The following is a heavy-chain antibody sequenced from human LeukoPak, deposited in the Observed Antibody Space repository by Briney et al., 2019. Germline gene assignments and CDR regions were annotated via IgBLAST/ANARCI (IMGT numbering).Heavy chain of an antibody. CDR3: ARELAVGGTWFDP. CDR1: GFTFSSYG. Sequence: QSGGSLRLSCAASGFTFSSYGMHWVRQAPGKGLVWVSRIKSDGSTTNYADSVKGRFTISRDNAKNTLYLQMNSLRAEDTAVYYCARELAVGGTWFDPWGQGTLVTVSS. V-gene: IGHV3-74*01. D-gene: IGHD6-19*01. CDR2: IKSDGSTT. J-gene: IGHJ5*02.